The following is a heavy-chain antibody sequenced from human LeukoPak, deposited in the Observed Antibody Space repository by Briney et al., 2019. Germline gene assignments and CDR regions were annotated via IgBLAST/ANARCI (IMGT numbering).Heavy chain of an antibody. CDR3: ARAVLGRRWLQTSYYYGMDV. D-gene: IGHD5-24*01. CDR1: GGTFSSYA. V-gene: IGHV1-69*13. Sequence: SVKVSCKASGGTFSSYAISWVRQAPGQGLEWMGGIIPIFGTANYAQKFQGRVTITADESTSTAYLELSSLTSEDTAVYYCARAVLGRRWLQTSYYYGMDVWGQGTTVTVSS. CDR2: IIPIFGTA. J-gene: IGHJ6*02.